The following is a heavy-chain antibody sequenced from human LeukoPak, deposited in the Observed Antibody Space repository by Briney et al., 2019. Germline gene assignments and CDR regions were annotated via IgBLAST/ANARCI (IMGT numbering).Heavy chain of an antibody. V-gene: IGHV3-33*06. D-gene: IGHD3-22*01. J-gene: IGHJ2*01. CDR2: LWFDGSNT. Sequence: GGSLRLSCAASGFTFSSYGMHWVRQAPGKGLEWVAVLWFDGSNTYYADSVKGRFTISRDNSKNTLYLQMNSPRAEDTAVYYCAKDPYYYDSSDYLRDVRGYFDLWGRGTLVTVSS. CDR3: AKDPYYYDSSDYLRDVRGYFDL. CDR1: GFTFSSYG.